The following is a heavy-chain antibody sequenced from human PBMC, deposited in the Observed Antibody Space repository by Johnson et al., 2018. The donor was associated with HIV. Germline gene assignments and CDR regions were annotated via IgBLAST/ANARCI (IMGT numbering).Heavy chain of an antibody. Sequence: QVQLVESGGGVVQPGRSLRLSCAASGFTFSTYGMNWVRQAPGKGLEWVAVILYDGTDIYYADSVKGRFTISRDNSKNTLFLQMNRLRAEDTAVYYCARGVDDDLWSCYDAFYSWVHGTMVTVSS. CDR3: ARGVDDDLWSCYDAFYS. CDR1: GFTFSTYG. CDR2: ILYDGTDI. D-gene: IGHD3-3*01. V-gene: IGHV3-30*03. J-gene: IGHJ3*02.